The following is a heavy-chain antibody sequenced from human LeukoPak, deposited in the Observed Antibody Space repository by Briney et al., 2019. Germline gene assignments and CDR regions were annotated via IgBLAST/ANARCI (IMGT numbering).Heavy chain of an antibody. V-gene: IGHV4-31*03. J-gene: IGHJ6*03. CDR1: GGSISSGGYY. CDR2: IYYSGST. CDR3: ARVVKPGIVVVTLQNYYYMDV. Sequence: SETLSLTCTVSGGSISSGGYYWSWIRQHPGKGLGWIGYIYYSGSTYYNPSLKSRVTISVDTSKNQFSLKLSSVTAADTAVYYCARVVKPGIVVVTLQNYYYMDVWGKGATVTVSS. D-gene: IGHD3-22*01.